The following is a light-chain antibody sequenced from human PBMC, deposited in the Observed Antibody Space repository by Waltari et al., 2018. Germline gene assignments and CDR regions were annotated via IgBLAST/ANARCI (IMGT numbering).Light chain of an antibody. J-gene: IGKJ4*01. V-gene: IGKV3-15*01. CDR2: GAS. Sequence: PGERATLSCRASQSVSSNLAWYQQKPGQAPRLLINGASTRATGVPDRFSGSGSGTEFTLTISSLQSEDFAVYYCLQYNDWPPLTFGGGTKVEIK. CDR1: QSVSSN. CDR3: LQYNDWPPLT.